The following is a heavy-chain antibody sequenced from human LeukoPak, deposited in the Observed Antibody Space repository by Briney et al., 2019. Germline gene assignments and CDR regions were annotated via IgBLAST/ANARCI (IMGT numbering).Heavy chain of an antibody. D-gene: IGHD6-6*01. Sequence: GGSLRLSCAASGFASGFNFSSYTMNWVRQAPGKGLEWISSITSRSTYLYYAASVKGRFTISRDNARHSLFLQMNSLRAEDTAVYYCARAGTSSSPFSGFDYWGQGTLVTVSS. J-gene: IGHJ4*02. CDR3: ARAGTSSSPFSGFDY. V-gene: IGHV3-21*01. CDR1: GFNFSSYT. CDR2: ITSRSTYL.